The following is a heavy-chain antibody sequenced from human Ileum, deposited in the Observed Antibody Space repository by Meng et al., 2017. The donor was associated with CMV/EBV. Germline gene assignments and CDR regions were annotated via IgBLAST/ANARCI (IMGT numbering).Heavy chain of an antibody. V-gene: IGHV3-74*01. D-gene: IGHD5-24*01. Sequence: AASGFTFSSYWMPWVRQAPGKGLVWVSRINSDGSSTSYADSVKGRFTISRDNAKNTLYLQMNSLRAEDTAVYYCAREGMATIIGHDYWGQGTLVTVSS. J-gene: IGHJ4*02. CDR1: GFTFSSYW. CDR2: INSDGSST. CDR3: AREGMATIIGHDY.